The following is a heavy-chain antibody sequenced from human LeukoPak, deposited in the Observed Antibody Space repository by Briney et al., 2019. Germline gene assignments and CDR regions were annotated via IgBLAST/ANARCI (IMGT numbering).Heavy chain of an antibody. CDR1: GGSFSGYN. J-gene: IGHJ4*02. D-gene: IGHD2-2*01. CDR2: INHSGST. V-gene: IGHV4-34*01. CDR3: ASRRTPPRYCSSTSCYPPYDY. Sequence: SETLSLTCAVYGGSFSGYNWSWIRQPPGKGLEWIGEINHSGSTNYNPSLKSRVTISVDTSKNQFSLKLSSVTAADTAVYYCASRRTPPRYCSSTSCYPPYDYWGQGTLVTVSS.